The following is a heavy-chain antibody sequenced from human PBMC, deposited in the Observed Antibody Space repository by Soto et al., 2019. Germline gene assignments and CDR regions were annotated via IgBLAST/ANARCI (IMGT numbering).Heavy chain of an antibody. CDR1: GFTFSNAW. CDR2: IKSKSDGGTT. CDR3: TPDGYSYVFFQD. D-gene: IGHD3-10*02. V-gene: IGHV3-15*07. J-gene: IGHJ1*01. Sequence: GGSLRLSCAASGFTFSNAWMNWVRQAPGKGLEWVGRIKSKSDGGTTDYAAPVKGRFTISRHDSKNTLYLQMNSLKTEDTAVYYCTPDGYSYVFFQDWGQGTLVTVSS.